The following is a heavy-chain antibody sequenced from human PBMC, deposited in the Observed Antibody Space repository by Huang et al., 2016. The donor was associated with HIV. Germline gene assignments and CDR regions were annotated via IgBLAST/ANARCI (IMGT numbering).Heavy chain of an antibody. CDR2: IEPGDSDT. J-gene: IGHJ3*02. Sequence: EVQLVQSGAEVKKPGESLKISCKGSGYSFTSYWIGWVRQMPGKGLEWVVIIEPGDSDTRYIPAFQGEVTISADKSSSTAYLQWSSLKASDTAMYYCAKVWFGEFDAFDIWGQGTMVTVSS. CDR1: GYSFTSYW. D-gene: IGHD3-10*01. CDR3: AKVWFGEFDAFDI. V-gene: IGHV5-51*01.